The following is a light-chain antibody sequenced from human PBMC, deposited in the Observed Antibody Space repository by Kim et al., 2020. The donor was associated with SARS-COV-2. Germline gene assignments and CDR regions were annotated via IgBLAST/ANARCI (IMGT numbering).Light chain of an antibody. V-gene: IGLV1-44*01. CDR1: SSNNERNA. CDR2: TNN. J-gene: IGLJ3*02. CDR3: AALDDSLNGWV. Sequence: GQRVTIACSGSSSNNERNAVHLNQQLPGTGPKLLIYTNNHRPSGVPDRFSGSKSGTSASLAISGLQSEDEADYYCAALDDSLNGWVFGGGTQLTVL.